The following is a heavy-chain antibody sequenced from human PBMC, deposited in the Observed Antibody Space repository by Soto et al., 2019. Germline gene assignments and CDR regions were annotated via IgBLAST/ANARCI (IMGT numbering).Heavy chain of an antibody. J-gene: IGHJ6*02. CDR1: GGTFSSYA. CDR3: ARDAGGYCTNGVCGGGMDV. Sequence: QVQLVQSGAEVKKPGSSVKVSCKASGGTFSSYAISWVRQAPGQGLEWMGGIIPIFGTANYAQKFQGRVPITADKSTSTAYMELGSLRSEDTAVYYCARDAGGYCTNGVCGGGMDVWGQGTTVTVSS. CDR2: IIPIFGTA. D-gene: IGHD2-8*01. V-gene: IGHV1-69*06.